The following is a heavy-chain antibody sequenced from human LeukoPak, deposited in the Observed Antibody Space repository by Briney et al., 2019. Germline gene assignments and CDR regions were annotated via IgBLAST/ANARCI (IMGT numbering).Heavy chain of an antibody. J-gene: IGHJ6*02. Sequence: GGSLRLSCAASGFTFSNAWMSWVRQAPGKGLEWVGRILSKIDGGTTDYAAPVKGRFTISRDDSKKTLYLQMNGLKTEDTAVYYCTTFDMGSYGLDVWGLGATVTVSS. D-gene: IGHD3-9*01. CDR1: GFTFSNAW. V-gene: IGHV3-15*01. CDR2: ILSKIDGGTT. CDR3: TTFDMGSYGLDV.